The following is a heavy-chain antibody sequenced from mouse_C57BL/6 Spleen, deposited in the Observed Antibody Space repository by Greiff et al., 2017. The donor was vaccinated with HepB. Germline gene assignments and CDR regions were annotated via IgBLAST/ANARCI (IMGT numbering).Heavy chain of an antibody. D-gene: IGHD1-1*01. Sequence: EVQLQQSGAELVRPGASVKLSCTASGFNIKDDYMHWVKQRPEQGLEWIGWIDPENGDTEYASKVQGKATITADTTSNTAYLQLSSLTSEDTAVYYCTPITSVVEGGFAYWGQGTLVTVSA. CDR2: IDPENGDT. CDR1: GFNIKDDY. CDR3: TPITSVVEGGFAY. V-gene: IGHV14-4*01. J-gene: IGHJ3*01.